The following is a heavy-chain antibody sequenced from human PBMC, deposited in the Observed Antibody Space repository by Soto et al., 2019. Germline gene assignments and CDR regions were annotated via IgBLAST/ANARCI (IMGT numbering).Heavy chain of an antibody. J-gene: IGHJ6*02. Sequence: GGSLRLSCAASGFTFSDSYMSWIRQAPGKGLEWISYITFSGNTVYYADSLKGRFTISRDNAKNSLYLQMNRLRAEDTAVYHCARVSWREKYGMDVWGQGTTVTVSS. CDR3: ARVSWREKYGMDV. V-gene: IGHV3-11*01. CDR1: GFTFSDSY. CDR2: ITFSGNTV.